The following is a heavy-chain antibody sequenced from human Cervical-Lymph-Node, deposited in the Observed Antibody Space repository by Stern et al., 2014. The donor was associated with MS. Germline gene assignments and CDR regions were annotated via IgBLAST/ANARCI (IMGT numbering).Heavy chain of an antibody. CDR1: GGSISSGSYY. J-gene: IGHJ6*02. D-gene: IGHD3-9*01. Sequence: VQLEESGPGLVKPSQTLSLTCTVSGGSISSGSYYWSWIRQPAGKGQEWIGRIYTSGSTNYNPPLKIRVPITVGTSKDHFPLKLSSVAAADTAVYYCARDCRLRYFDNYGMDVWGQGTTVTVSS. CDR3: ARDCRLRYFDNYGMDV. CDR2: IYTSGST. V-gene: IGHV4-61*02.